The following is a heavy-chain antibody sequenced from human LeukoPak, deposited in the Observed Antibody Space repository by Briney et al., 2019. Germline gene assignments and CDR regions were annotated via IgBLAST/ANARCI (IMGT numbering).Heavy chain of an antibody. CDR3: ARGPITTRSHFDY. CDR2: INPNSGGT. J-gene: IGHJ4*02. Sequence: ASVKVSCKASGYTFTGYYMHWVRQAPGQGLEWMGRINPNSGGTNYAQKFQGRVTMTRDTSISTAYMELSRLRSEDTAVYYCARGPITTRSHFDYWGQGTLVTVSS. D-gene: IGHD3-22*01. V-gene: IGHV1-2*06. CDR1: GYTFTGYY.